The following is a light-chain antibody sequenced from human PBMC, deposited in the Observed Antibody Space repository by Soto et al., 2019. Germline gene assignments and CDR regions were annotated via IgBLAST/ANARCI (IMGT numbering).Light chain of an antibody. CDR1: QSLSSIY. V-gene: IGKV3-20*01. CDR2: RTS. CDR3: QQYGSSPRT. J-gene: IGKJ1*01. Sequence: EIVLTQSPATLSLSPGEGATLSCRASQSLSSIYLAWYQQKPGQAPRLLIYRTSSRATGIPDRFSGSESETDFTLTISRLEPDDSAVYYCQQYGSSPRTFGPGTKVDIK.